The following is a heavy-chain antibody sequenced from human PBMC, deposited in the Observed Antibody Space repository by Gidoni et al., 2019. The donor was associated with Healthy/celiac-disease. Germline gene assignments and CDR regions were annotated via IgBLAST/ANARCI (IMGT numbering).Heavy chain of an antibody. CDR2: ISGSGGST. J-gene: IGHJ3*02. CDR3: AKTPYYYDSSGYYYAAFDI. Sequence: EVQLLESGGGLVQPGGSLRLSCAASGFTFSSYAMSWVRQAPGKGLEWVSAISGSGGSTYYADSVKGRFTISRDNSKNTLYLQMNSLRAEDTAVYYCAKTPYYYDSSGYYYAAFDIWGQGTMVTVSS. CDR1: GFTFSSYA. V-gene: IGHV3-23*01. D-gene: IGHD3-22*01.